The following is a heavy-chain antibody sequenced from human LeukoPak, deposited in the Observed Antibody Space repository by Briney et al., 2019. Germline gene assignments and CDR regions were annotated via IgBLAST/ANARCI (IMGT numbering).Heavy chain of an antibody. D-gene: IGHD3-9*01. CDR2: IKQDGSEK. CDR1: GFTFSSYW. J-gene: IGHJ5*02. Sequence: PGGSLRLSCAASGFTFSSYWMSWVRQAPGKGLEWVANIKQDGSEKYYVDSVKGRFTTSRDNAKNSLYLQMNSLRAEDTAVYYCASLYFDWLLSEYNWFDPWGQGTLVTVSS. CDR3: ASLYFDWLLSEYNWFDP. V-gene: IGHV3-7*01.